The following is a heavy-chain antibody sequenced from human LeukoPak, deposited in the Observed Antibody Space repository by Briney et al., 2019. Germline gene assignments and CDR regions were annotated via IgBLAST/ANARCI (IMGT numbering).Heavy chain of an antibody. V-gene: IGHV4-4*07. Sequence: SETLSLTCTVSGGSISSYWSWIRQPAGKGLEWIGRIYGSGITTYNPSLKSRVSMSIDTSKNQFSLKLMSVTAADTAVYYCARDSGTTGEVKFDPWGQGTLVTVSS. J-gene: IGHJ5*02. CDR2: IYGSGIT. CDR1: GGSISSY. CDR3: ARDSGTTGEVKFDP. D-gene: IGHD3-10*01.